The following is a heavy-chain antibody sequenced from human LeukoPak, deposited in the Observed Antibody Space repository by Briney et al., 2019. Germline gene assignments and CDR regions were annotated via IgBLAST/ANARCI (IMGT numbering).Heavy chain of an antibody. V-gene: IGHV3-33*06. Sequence: GGSLRLSCVASGFTFRNYGMHWVRQAPGKGLEWLSLLWYDGSNEYYADSVKGRFTISRDNSKNTLHLQMNSLRAEDTAVYYCAKGMTTGPRSVYHYMDVWGKGTTVTVSS. CDR3: AKGMTTGPRSVYHYMDV. CDR2: LWYDGSNE. CDR1: GFTFRNYG. D-gene: IGHD4-17*01. J-gene: IGHJ6*03.